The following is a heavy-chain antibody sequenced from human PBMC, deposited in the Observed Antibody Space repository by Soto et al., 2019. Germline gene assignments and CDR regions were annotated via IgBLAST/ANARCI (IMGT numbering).Heavy chain of an antibody. J-gene: IGHJ4*02. CDR1: GGTFSSYA. CDR2: IIPTLGSA. D-gene: IGHD3-22*01. Sequence: SSVKVSCKASGGTFSSYAISWVRQAPGQGLEWMGGIIPTLGSANYAQKFQGRVTITADESTSTAYMEMSGLRFEDTAMYYCARRTYYDSSGHGWGQGTLVTVSS. CDR3: ARRTYYDSSGHG. V-gene: IGHV1-69*13.